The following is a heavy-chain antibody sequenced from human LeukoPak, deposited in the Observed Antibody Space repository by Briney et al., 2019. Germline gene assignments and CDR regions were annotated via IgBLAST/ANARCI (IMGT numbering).Heavy chain of an antibody. D-gene: IGHD5-18*01. J-gene: IGHJ6*02. Sequence: GGSLRLSCVTSGFTFSDYYMNWIRQAPGKGLEWVSYITTSGSTIYYIDSVKGRFTISRDNAKNSLYLQMNSLRAEDTAVYYCARSNSYGYVRTMDVWGQGTTVTVSS. CDR2: ITTSGSTI. CDR1: GFTFSDYY. CDR3: ARSNSYGYVRTMDV. V-gene: IGHV3-11*01.